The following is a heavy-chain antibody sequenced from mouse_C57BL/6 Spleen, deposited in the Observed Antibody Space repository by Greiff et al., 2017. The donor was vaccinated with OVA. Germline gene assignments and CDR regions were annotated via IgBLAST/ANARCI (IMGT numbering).Heavy chain of an antibody. V-gene: IGHV1-19*01. J-gene: IGHJ4*01. CDR2: INPYNGGT. CDR3: ASRYYGSSDYYAMDY. CDR1: GYTFTDYY. Sequence: VQLQQSGPVLVKPGASVKMSCKASGYTFTDYYMNWVKQSHGKSLEWIGVINPYNGGTSYNQKFKGKATLTVDKSSSTAYMELNSLTSEDSAVYYCASRYYGSSDYYAMDYWGQGTSVTVSS. D-gene: IGHD1-1*01.